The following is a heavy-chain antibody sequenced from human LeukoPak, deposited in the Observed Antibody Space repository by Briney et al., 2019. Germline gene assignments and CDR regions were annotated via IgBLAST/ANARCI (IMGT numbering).Heavy chain of an antibody. CDR2: ISSSSSYI. J-gene: IGHJ4*02. CDR1: GFTFSSYS. Sequence: GGSLRLSCAASGFTFSSYSMNWVRQAPGKGLEWVSYISSSSSYIYYADPVKGRFTISRDNAKNSLYLQMNSLRAEDTAVYYCAREGPIVGAIYWGQGTLVTVSS. D-gene: IGHD1-26*01. V-gene: IGHV3-21*01. CDR3: AREGPIVGAIY.